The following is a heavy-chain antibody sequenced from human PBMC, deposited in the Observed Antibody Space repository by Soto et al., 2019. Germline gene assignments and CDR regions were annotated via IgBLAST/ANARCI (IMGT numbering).Heavy chain of an antibody. D-gene: IGHD3-16*01. V-gene: IGHV3-30*18. CDR3: AKGILSATFAPYAMDV. CDR1: GFPFNNYA. J-gene: IGHJ6*02. CDR2: ISYDGRNS. Sequence: QVQLVESGGGVVQPGTSLRLSCAASGFPFNNYAMHWVRQRPGKGLDWVAVISYDGRNSYYSDSVKGRFTVSRDRSKNTLSLQMNSLRVEDTAVYYCAKGILSATFAPYAMDVWGQGTTVTVSS.